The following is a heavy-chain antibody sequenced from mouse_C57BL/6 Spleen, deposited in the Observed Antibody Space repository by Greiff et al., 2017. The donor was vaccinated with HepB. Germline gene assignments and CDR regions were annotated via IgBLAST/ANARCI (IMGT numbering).Heavy chain of an antibody. Sequence: QVQLQQPGAELVMPGASVKLSCKASGYTFTSYWMHWVKQRTGQGLEWIGEIDPSDSYTNYNRKFKGKSTLTVDKSSSTAYMQLSSLTSEDSAVYYCARRALSWNDVPFDDWGQGTTLTVSS. CDR2: IDPSDSYT. D-gene: IGHD1-1*01. CDR3: ARRALSWNDVPFDD. J-gene: IGHJ2*01. CDR1: GYTFTSYW. V-gene: IGHV1-69*01.